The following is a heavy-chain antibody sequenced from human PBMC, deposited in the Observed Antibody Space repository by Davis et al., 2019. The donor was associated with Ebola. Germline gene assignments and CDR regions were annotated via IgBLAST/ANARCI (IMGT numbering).Heavy chain of an antibody. CDR3: AKDDRRLPPSHWYFDL. CDR1: GFTSSHNW. Sequence: PGGSLTLSCAASGFTSSHNWLTWVPHGPGTVLEWVANIKQDGSEKYYVDSVKGRFTISRDNAKNSLYLQMNSLRAEDTAVYYCAKDDRRLPPSHWYFDLWGRGTLVTVSS. D-gene: IGHD3-22*01. J-gene: IGHJ2*01. CDR2: IKQDGSEK. V-gene: IGHV3-7*01.